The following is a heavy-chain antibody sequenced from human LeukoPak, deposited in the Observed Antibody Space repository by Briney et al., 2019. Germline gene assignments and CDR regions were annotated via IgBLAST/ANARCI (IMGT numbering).Heavy chain of an antibody. D-gene: IGHD6-13*01. CDR2: ISCSGGST. V-gene: IGHV3-23*01. CDR3: AKDPVGTEGGSSSWYLFFDY. Sequence: GGSLRLSCAASGFTFSSYAMSWVRQAPGKGLEWVSAISCSGGSTYYADSVKGRFTISRDNSKNTLYLQMNSLRAEDTAVYYCAKDPVGTEGGSSSWYLFFDYWGQGTLVTVSS. CDR1: GFTFSSYA. J-gene: IGHJ4*02.